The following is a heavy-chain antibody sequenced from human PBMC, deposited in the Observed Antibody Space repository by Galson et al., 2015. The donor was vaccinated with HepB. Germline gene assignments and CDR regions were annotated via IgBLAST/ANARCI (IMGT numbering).Heavy chain of an antibody. Sequence: SLRLSCAASGFTFSSYWMSWVRQAPGKGLEWVANIKQDGSEKYYVDSVKGRFTISRDNAKNSLYLQMNSLRAEDTAVYYCARDLRYFDWLLKVADPGLDAFDIWGQGTMVTVSS. CDR2: IKQDGSEK. V-gene: IGHV3-7*01. J-gene: IGHJ3*02. CDR3: ARDLRYFDWLLKVADPGLDAFDI. CDR1: GFTFSSYW. D-gene: IGHD3-9*01.